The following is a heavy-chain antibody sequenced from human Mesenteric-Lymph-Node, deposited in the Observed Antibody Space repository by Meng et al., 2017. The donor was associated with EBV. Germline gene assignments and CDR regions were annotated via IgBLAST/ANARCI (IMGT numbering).Heavy chain of an antibody. V-gene: IGHV2-5*02. D-gene: IGHD3-10*01. Sequence: QITLKESGPAFMKPXQTLPLSCTFSGFSLSTFGVGVGWVRQPPGKALEWLGVLYWDDDERYSPSLRSRLTITKDTSKNQVFLTMTNMDPVDTATYYCAHQPAFGELLDYWCQGTLFTVSS. CDR2: LYWDDDE. CDR3: AHQPAFGELLDY. J-gene: IGHJ4*02. CDR1: GFSLSTFGVG.